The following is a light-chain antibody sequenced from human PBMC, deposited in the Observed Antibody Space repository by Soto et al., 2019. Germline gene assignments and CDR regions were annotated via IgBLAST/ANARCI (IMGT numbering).Light chain of an antibody. Sequence: EIGLTQSPGTLSVSQGERATVSCRASQTVSSGFLAWYQQKVGQAPRLLIYGASTRATGIPDRFSGSGSGTDFTLTIDRLEPEDFAVYYCHQYYSSPTTFGGGTKVDIK. V-gene: IGKV3-20*01. J-gene: IGKJ4*01. CDR2: GAS. CDR3: HQYYSSPTT. CDR1: QTVSSGF.